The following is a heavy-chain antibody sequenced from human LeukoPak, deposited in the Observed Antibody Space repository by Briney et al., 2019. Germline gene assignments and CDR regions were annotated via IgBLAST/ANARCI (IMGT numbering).Heavy chain of an antibody. CDR3: TRDTYCSGCCYGGPGDY. V-gene: IGHV4-4*07. D-gene: IGHD2-15*01. J-gene: IGHJ4*02. Sequence: PSETLSLTCTVSGGSISGYCWSWIRQPAGKGLEWIGRIYSSGSTNYNPSLKRRVTMLVDTSKNQFSLKVTSETVADTAVYYCTRDTYCSGCCYGGPGDYWGQGTLATVSS. CDR2: IYSSGST. CDR1: GGSISGYC.